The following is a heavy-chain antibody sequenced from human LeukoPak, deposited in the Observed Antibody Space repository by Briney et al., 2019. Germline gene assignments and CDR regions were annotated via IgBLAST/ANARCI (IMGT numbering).Heavy chain of an antibody. J-gene: IGHJ4*02. CDR3: ARGGGTYDYVWGSYRKPRRLDY. CDR2: MTPNSGNT. V-gene: IGHV1-8*01. Sequence: ASVKVSCKASGYTFTSYDINWLRQATGQGLEWMGWMTPNSGNTGYAQKFQGKVTMTRNTSISTAYMELSSLRSEDTAVYYCARGGGTYDYVWGSYRKPRRLDYWGQGTLVTVSS. D-gene: IGHD3-16*02. CDR1: GYTFTSYD.